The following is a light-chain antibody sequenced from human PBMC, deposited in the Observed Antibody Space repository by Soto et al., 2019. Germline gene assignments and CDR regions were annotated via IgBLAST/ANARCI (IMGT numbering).Light chain of an antibody. CDR1: QSVSNNY. CDR2: GAS. V-gene: IGKV3-20*01. Sequence: EMVLTHSPGTLSLSPGERATLSCRASQSVSNNYLAWYQQKPGQAPRLLIYGASNRATGIPDRFSGSGSGTDFTLTISRLEPEDFEVYYCQQYGRSGTFGQGTKVDIK. CDR3: QQYGRSGT. J-gene: IGKJ1*01.